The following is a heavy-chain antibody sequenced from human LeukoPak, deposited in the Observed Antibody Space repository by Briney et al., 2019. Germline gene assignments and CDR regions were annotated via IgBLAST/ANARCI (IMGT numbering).Heavy chain of an antibody. CDR3: ARGGTYHDFWSGYYNWFDP. J-gene: IGHJ5*02. CDR1: GYTFTSYD. Sequence: GASVKVSCKASGYTFTSYDINWVRQATGQGLEWMGWMNPNSGNTGYAQKFQGRVTITRNTSISTAYMELSSLRSEDTAVYYCARGGTYHDFWSGYYNWFDPWGQGTLVTVSS. D-gene: IGHD3-3*01. V-gene: IGHV1-8*03. CDR2: MNPNSGNT.